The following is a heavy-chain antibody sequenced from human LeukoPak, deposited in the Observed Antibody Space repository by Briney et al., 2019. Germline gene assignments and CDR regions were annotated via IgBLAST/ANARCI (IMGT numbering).Heavy chain of an antibody. V-gene: IGHV3-74*01. CDR2: INTDGSST. CDR1: GFTFSGFW. Sequence: GGSLRLSCAATGFTFSGFWMHWVRHAPGKGLVWVSRINTDGSSTDYADSVKGRFTISRDNAKNTLYLQMNSLRAEDTAVYYCARKGNAFDIWGQGTMVTVSS. J-gene: IGHJ3*02. D-gene: IGHD3-10*01. CDR3: ARKGNAFDI.